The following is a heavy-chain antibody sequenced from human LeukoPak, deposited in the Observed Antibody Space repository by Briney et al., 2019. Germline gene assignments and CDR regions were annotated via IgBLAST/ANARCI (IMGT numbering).Heavy chain of an antibody. D-gene: IGHD2-2*01. CDR2: INAGNGNT. CDR1: GYTFAKYA. V-gene: IGHV1-3*01. CDR3: ARSILVVPAASHYNYGVDV. Sequence: GASVKVSCKASGYTFAKYAIHWVRQAPGQRLEWMGWINAGNGNTRYSQKFQGGVTITRDTSASTAYMELSSLRSEDTAVYYWARSILVVPAASHYNYGVDVWGQGTTVTVSS. J-gene: IGHJ6*02.